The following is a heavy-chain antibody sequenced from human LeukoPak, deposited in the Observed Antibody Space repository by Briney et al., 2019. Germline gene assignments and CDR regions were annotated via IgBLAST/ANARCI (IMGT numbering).Heavy chain of an antibody. J-gene: IGHJ4*02. V-gene: IGHV3-30*18. CDR3: AKDRVTAAGYYFDY. CDR2: ISFDGSNK. Sequence: GGSLRLSCAASGFTFSSYWMSWVRQAPGKGLEWVAVISFDGSNKYYADSVRGRFTISRDNSKNTLYLQMTSLRAEDTAVYYCAKDRVTAAGYYFDYWGQGTLVTVSS. D-gene: IGHD6-13*01. CDR1: GFTFSSYW.